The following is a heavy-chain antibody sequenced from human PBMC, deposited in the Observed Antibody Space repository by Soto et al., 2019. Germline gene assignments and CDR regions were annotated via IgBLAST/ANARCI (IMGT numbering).Heavy chain of an antibody. CDR1: GFPLSTYG. Sequence: EVQLLESGGGLVQPGGSLRLSCAASGFPLSTYGMTWVRQAPGKGLEWVSAITGTGGNTYYVDSVKGRFTSSRDNSKNMLYLQVNSLRVECTAVYYCARIRGYWYGLDVWGQGTRVTVSS. V-gene: IGHV3-23*01. CDR3: ARIRGYWYGLDV. J-gene: IGHJ6*01. CDR2: ITGTGGNT.